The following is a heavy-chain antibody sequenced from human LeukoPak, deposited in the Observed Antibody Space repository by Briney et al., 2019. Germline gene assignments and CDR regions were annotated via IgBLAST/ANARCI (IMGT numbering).Heavy chain of an antibody. D-gene: IGHD1-7*01. Sequence: GASVKVSCKASGYAFSSYGIGWVRQAPGQGLEWMGWVGPYNRKTNYSQKFQGRVTMTTDTSTNTAYLELRTLRSDDTGVYYCARGAPRGVWNFYFDYWGQGTLVTVSS. CDR2: VGPYNRKT. J-gene: IGHJ4*02. CDR3: ARGAPRGVWNFYFDY. CDR1: GYAFSSYG. V-gene: IGHV1-18*01.